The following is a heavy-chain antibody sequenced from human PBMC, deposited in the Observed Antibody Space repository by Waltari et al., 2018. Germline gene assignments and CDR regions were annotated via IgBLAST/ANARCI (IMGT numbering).Heavy chain of an antibody. CDR3: AGRNFDV. J-gene: IGHJ4*02. Sequence: QVQLVQSGAEVKKPGASVKVSCKASGYTFTSHDINWVRQATGQGLAWKGGMNPNSGNTGDAQKFQVRATMTRNTLISTAEMELGSLGSECAAGYYCAGRNFDVWGQGTMVTVSS. CDR1: GYTFTSHD. V-gene: IGHV1-8*01. CDR2: MNPNSGNT.